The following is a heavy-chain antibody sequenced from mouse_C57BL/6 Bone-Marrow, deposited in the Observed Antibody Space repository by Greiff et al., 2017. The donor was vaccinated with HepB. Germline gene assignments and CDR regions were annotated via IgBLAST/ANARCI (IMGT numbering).Heavy chain of an antibody. CDR2: ISGGGGNT. CDR1: GFTFSSYT. CDR3: ARPQFITTVDGYFDY. V-gene: IGHV5-9*01. Sequence: EVMLVESGGGLVKPGGSLKLSCAASGFTFSSYTMSWVRQTPEKRLEWVATISGGGGNTYYPDSVKGRFTISRDNAKNTLYLQMSSLRSEDTALYYCARPQFITTVDGYFDYWGQGTTLTVSS. J-gene: IGHJ2*01. D-gene: IGHD1-1*01.